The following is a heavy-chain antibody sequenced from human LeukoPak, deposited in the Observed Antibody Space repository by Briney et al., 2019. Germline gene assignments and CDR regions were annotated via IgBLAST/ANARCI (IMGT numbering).Heavy chain of an antibody. D-gene: IGHD1-26*01. CDR2: ISSSGSTI. V-gene: IGHV3-48*03. Sequence: PGGSLRLSCAASGFTFSSYEMNWVRQAPGKGLEGVSYISSSGSTIYYADSVKGRFTISRDNAKNSLYLQMNSLRAEDTAVYYCARSIVGASGGGYWGQGTLVTVSS. CDR3: ARSIVGASGGGY. J-gene: IGHJ4*02. CDR1: GFTFSSYE.